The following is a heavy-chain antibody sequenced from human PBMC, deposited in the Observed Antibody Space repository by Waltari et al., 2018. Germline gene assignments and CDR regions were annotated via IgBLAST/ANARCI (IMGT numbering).Heavy chain of an antibody. Sequence: EVQLVESGGGLVQPGGSLSLSCAASGNPLGNCYMHRVRQATGKGLVGVSHINGPGSTTRYADSVKGRFTISRDNAKKMLYLQMNSLRAEDTAVYFCAREVDAFDVWGQGTMVTVSS. V-gene: IGHV3-74*01. CDR2: INGPGSTT. CDR3: AREVDAFDV. CDR1: GNPLGNCY. J-gene: IGHJ3*01.